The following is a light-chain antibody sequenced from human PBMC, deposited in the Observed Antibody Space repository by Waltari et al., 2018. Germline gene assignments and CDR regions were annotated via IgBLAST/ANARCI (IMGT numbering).Light chain of an antibody. J-gene: IGLJ2*01. Sequence: QSVLTQPPSVSEAPRQRVTISCSGSSSNIGNNAVNWYQQLPGKAPKPLIYYDDLLPSGVSDLVSGSKSGPSASLAISGLQSDDEADYYGAAWDDSLNGVVFGGGTKLTVL. CDR3: AAWDDSLNGVV. CDR1: SSNIGNNA. V-gene: IGLV1-36*01. CDR2: YDD.